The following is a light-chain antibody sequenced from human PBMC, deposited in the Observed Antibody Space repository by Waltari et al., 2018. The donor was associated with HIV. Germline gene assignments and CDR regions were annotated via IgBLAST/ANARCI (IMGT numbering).Light chain of an antibody. J-gene: IGKJ2*01. V-gene: IGKV3-20*01. Sequence: ENVLTQSPGTLSLSPGERATLSCRASRSVSSNYLTWYQQRPGQAPRLLIYAASTRATVIPDRVSGSGSGTDFTLTISRLEPEDFAVYYCQQYGTSPYTFGQGTKVEI. CDR3: QQYGTSPYT. CDR2: AAS. CDR1: RSVSSNY.